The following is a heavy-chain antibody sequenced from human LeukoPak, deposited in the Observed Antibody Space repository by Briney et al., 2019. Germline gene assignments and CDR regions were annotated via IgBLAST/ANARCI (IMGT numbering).Heavy chain of an antibody. D-gene: IGHD2-21*02. J-gene: IGHJ3*02. CDR2: INPHSGGT. Sequence: GASVKVSCKASGYTFSDNYIHWVRQAPGQGLEWMEWINPHSGGTNYGENFQGRVTLTRDTSISTAYMDLSSLISDDTAVYYCAREFMRVTAFDIWGQGTMVTVSS. CDR1: GYTFSDNY. CDR3: AREFMRVTAFDI. V-gene: IGHV1-2*02.